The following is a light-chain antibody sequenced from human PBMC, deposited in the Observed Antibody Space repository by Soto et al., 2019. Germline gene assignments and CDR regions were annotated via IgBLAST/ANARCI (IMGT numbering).Light chain of an antibody. CDR3: QQYGNSPRYS. CDR1: QSVSSNY. Sequence: IVLTQSPGTLSLSLGERATLSCRASQSVSSNYLAWYQQKPGQAPRLLIYATSSMATGIPDRFSGSGSGTDFTLTISRLDPEDFAVYYCQQYGNSPRYSFGQGTKLVIK. J-gene: IGKJ2*03. CDR2: ATS. V-gene: IGKV3-20*01.